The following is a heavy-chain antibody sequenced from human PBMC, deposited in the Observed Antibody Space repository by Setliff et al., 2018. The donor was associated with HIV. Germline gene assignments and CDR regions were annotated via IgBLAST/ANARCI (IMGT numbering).Heavy chain of an antibody. Sequence: PSETLSLTCSVSGGSISSHYWSWIRQPPGKGLEWIGYIYYSGSAYYSPSLKSRVTISVDTSKNQFSLKLSAATAADTAVYYCASQGVRGAYTWFDPWGQGTRVTVSS. CDR3: ASQGVRGAYTWFDP. D-gene: IGHD3-10*01. CDR1: GGSISSHY. V-gene: IGHV4-59*11. CDR2: IYYSGSA. J-gene: IGHJ5*02.